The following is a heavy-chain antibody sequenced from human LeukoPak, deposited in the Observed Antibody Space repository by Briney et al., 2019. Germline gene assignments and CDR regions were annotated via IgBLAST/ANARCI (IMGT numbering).Heavy chain of an antibody. CDR3: ASQDGYNDFDY. CDR1: GGSISSSSYY. D-gene: IGHD5-24*01. CDR2: IYYSGST. Sequence: SETLSLTCTVSGGSISSSSYYWGWIRQPPGKGLEWIGSIYYSGSTYYNPSLKSRVTISVDTSKNQFSLKLSSVTAADTAVYYRASQDGYNDFDYWGQGTLVTVSS. V-gene: IGHV4-39*07. J-gene: IGHJ4*02.